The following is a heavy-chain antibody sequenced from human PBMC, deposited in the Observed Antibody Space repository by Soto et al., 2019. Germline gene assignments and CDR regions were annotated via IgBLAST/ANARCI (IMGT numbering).Heavy chain of an antibody. Sequence: KPSETLSLTCTVSGDSISTADYYWNWIRQPPGKGLEWIGYIYYSGNTYYIPSLKSRVTISVDTSKNQISLKPNSVTAADSAVYYCARGIYSTSSFFDSWGQGTLVTVSS. CDR2: IYYSGNT. J-gene: IGHJ4*02. V-gene: IGHV4-30-4*01. CDR3: ARGIYSTSSFFDS. CDR1: GDSISTADYY. D-gene: IGHD6-6*01.